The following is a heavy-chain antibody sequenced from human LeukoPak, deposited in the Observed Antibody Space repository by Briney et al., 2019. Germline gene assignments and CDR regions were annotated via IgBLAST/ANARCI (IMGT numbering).Heavy chain of an antibody. CDR3: ARDSRVTYYDFWSGYLNWFDP. V-gene: IGHV3-11*04. J-gene: IGHJ5*02. CDR2: ISSSGSTI. CDR1: GFTFSDYY. D-gene: IGHD3-3*01. Sequence: GGSLRLSCAASGFTFSDYYMSWIRQAPGKRLEWVSYISSSGSTIYYADSVKGRFTISRDNAKNSLYLQMNSLRAEDTAVYYCARDSRVTYYDFWSGYLNWFDPWGQGTLVTVSS.